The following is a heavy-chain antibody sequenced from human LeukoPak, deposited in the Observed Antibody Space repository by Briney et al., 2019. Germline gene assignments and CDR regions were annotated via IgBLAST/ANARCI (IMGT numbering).Heavy chain of an antibody. V-gene: IGHV1-69*13. CDR1: GGTFSSNA. J-gene: IGHJ3*02. CDR2: IIPIFGTA. Sequence: SVKVSCKASGGTFSSNAISWVRQAPGQGLEWMGGIIPIFGTANYAQKFQGRVTITADESASTAYMELSSLRSEDTAVYYCARDCSSTSCHNAFDIWGQGTMVTVSS. CDR3: ARDCSSTSCHNAFDI. D-gene: IGHD2-2*02.